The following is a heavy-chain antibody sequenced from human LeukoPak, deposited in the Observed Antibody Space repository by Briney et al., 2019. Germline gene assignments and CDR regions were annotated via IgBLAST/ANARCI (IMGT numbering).Heavy chain of an antibody. J-gene: IGHJ4*02. CDR1: GGTFSSYA. V-gene: IGHV1-69*01. Sequence: SVKVSCKASGGTFSSYAISWVRQAPGQGLEWMGGIIPIFGTANYAQKFQGRVMITADESTSTAYMELSSLRSEDTAVYYCARGAAVAGYFDYWGQGTLVTVSS. CDR2: IIPIFGTA. CDR3: ARGAAVAGYFDY. D-gene: IGHD6-19*01.